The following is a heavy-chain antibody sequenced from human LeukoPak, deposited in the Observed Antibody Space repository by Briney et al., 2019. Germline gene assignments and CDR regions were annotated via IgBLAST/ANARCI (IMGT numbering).Heavy chain of an antibody. CDR1: GFTFSSYW. CDR2: IESDGSST. D-gene: IGHD1-26*01. Sequence: GGSLRLSCVASGFTFSSYWMHWVRQAPGKGLVWVSRIESDGSSTSYADSVKGRFTISRDNAKNSLYLQMNSLRAEDTAVYYCAKEGAASAFDIWGQGSMVTVSS. J-gene: IGHJ3*02. CDR3: AKEGAASAFDI. V-gene: IGHV3-74*01.